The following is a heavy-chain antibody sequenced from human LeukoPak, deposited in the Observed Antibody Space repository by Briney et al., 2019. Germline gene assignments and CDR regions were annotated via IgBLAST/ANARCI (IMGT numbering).Heavy chain of an antibody. CDR3: AREDHSNYNY. Sequence: GGSLRLSCAASGFPFSSYWMSWVRQAPGKGLEWVANIKQDGGEKFYVDSVKGRFTISRDNAKNLLYLQMTSLRAEDTAVYYCAREDHSNYNYWGQGTLVTVSS. CDR1: GFPFSSYW. J-gene: IGHJ4*02. CDR2: IKQDGGEK. D-gene: IGHD4-11*01. V-gene: IGHV3-7*03.